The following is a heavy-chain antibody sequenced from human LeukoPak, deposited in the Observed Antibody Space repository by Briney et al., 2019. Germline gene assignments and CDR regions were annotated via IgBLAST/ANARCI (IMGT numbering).Heavy chain of an antibody. J-gene: IGHJ4*02. Sequence: GASVKVSCKASGYTFTSYGISWVRQAPGQGLEWMGWISAYNGNTNYAQKLQGRVTMTTDTSTSTAYVELRSLRSDDTAVYYCARDRPPGYCSSTSCRYYFDYWGQGTLVSVSS. CDR1: GYTFTSYG. V-gene: IGHV1-18*01. CDR3: ARDRPPGYCSSTSCRYYFDY. CDR2: ISAYNGNT. D-gene: IGHD2-2*03.